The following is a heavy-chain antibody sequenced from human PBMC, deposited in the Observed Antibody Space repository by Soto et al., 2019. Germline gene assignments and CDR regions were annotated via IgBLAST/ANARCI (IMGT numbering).Heavy chain of an antibody. CDR2: ISVYTGTT. V-gene: IGHV1-18*04. Sequence: QVQLVQSGGEVTKPGASVKVSCKSSGYTFTSYGVSWVRQAPGQGLEWLGWISVYTGTTKQAQKFQDRVTLTTEASTSTAYMELRSLRSDDTAVYYCARDRCTTDRCYTHHFDVWGQGTTVTVSS. CDR3: ARDRCTTDRCYTHHFDV. D-gene: IGHD2-8*01. CDR1: GYTFTSYG. J-gene: IGHJ6*02.